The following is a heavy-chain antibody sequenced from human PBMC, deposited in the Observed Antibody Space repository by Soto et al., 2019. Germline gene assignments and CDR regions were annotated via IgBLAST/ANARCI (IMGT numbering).Heavy chain of an antibody. CDR2: IYYSGST. Sequence: SETLSLTCTVSGGSISSSSYYWGWIRQPPGKGLEWIGSIYYSGSTYYNPSLKSRVTISVDTSKNQFSLKLSSVTAADTAVYYCARRRESSSYYFDYWGQGTLVTVSS. J-gene: IGHJ4*02. CDR1: GGSISSSSYY. V-gene: IGHV4-39*01. CDR3: ARRRESSSYYFDY. D-gene: IGHD6-6*01.